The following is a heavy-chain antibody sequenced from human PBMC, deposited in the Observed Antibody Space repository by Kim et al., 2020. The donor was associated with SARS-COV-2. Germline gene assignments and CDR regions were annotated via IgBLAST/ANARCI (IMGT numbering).Heavy chain of an antibody. D-gene: IGHD3-10*01. Sequence: VKGRFTISRDNAKNSLYLQRNSLRAEDTALYYCAKDEYYYGSGSYLGMDVWGQGTTVTVSS. V-gene: IGHV3-9*01. CDR3: AKDEYYYGSGSYLGMDV. J-gene: IGHJ6*02.